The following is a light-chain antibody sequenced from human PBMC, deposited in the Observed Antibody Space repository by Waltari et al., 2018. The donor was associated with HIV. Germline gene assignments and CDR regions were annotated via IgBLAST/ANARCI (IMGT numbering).Light chain of an antibody. Sequence: ETVLSQYPANLSLSPGERASIYCRARQSVTRTSLAWYQQKPGQPPRLLIHGASHRATGILDMFSGIESWTDCTVTISSWEPEEVAVDYCQQFASSQWTFGQGTKVEVK. CDR2: GAS. CDR1: QSVTRTS. J-gene: IGKJ1*01. V-gene: IGKV3-20*01. CDR3: QQFASSQWT.